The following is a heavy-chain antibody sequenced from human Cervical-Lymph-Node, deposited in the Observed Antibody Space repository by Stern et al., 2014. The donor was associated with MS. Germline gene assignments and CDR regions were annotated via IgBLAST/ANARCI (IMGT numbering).Heavy chain of an antibody. J-gene: IGHJ4*02. V-gene: IGHV3-33*01. CDR2: IWYDGSNK. CDR3: ARAYNRGIAAAGFDY. D-gene: IGHD6-13*01. Sequence: QVQLVESGGGVVQPGRSLRLSCAASGFTFSSYGMHWVRQAPGKGLEWGAVIWYDGSNKYYADSVKGRFTISRDNSKNTLYLQMNSLRAEDTAVYYCARAYNRGIAAAGFDYWGQGTLVTVSS. CDR1: GFTFSSYG.